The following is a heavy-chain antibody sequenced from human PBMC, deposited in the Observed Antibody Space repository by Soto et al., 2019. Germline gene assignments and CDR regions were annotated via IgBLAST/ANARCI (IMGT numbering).Heavy chain of an antibody. CDR1: GGTFSSYA. CDR2: IIPIFGTA. Sequence: QVQLVQSGAEVKKPGSSVKVSCKASGGTFSSYAISWVRQAPGQGLEWMGGIIPIFGTANYAQKFQGRVTITADESTSTAYMDLSSLRSEDTAVYYCARDRSSGWLMTADYWGQGTLVTVSS. V-gene: IGHV1-69*12. CDR3: ARDRSSGWLMTADY. J-gene: IGHJ4*02. D-gene: IGHD6-19*01.